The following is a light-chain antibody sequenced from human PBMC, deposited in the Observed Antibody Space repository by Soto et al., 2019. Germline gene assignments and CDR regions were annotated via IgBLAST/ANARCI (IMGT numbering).Light chain of an antibody. V-gene: IGKV3-20*01. CDR1: QSVTSNY. J-gene: IGKJ3*01. CDR2: GAS. CDR3: QQYGSSPT. Sequence: EIVLTQSPGTLSLSPGEGGTLSCRASQSVTSNYIAWYQQKPGQAPRLLILGASSRATGIPDRFSGSGSGTDFTLTISRLDPEDFAAYYCQQYGSSPTFGPGTKVDIK.